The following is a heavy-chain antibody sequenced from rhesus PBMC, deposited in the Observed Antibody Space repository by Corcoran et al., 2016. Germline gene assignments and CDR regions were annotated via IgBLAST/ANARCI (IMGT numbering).Heavy chain of an antibody. CDR1: GYSISSGYY. J-gene: IGHJ4*01. CDR2: NTYSGRP. Sequence: QVQLQESGPGLVKPSETLSLTCAVSGYSISSGYYWSWIRQPPGKGLEWIGDNTYSGRPSYNPSLKSRVTISRDTSKNQFSRKLSSVTAADTAVYYCAGIAAAGTSNFDYWGQGVLVTVSS. D-gene: IGHD6-25*01. V-gene: IGHV4-122*02. CDR3: AGIAAAGTSNFDY.